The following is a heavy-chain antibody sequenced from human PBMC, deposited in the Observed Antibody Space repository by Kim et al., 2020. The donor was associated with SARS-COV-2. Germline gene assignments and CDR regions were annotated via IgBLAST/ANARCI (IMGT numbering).Heavy chain of an antibody. V-gene: IGHV3-11*03. CDR1: GFTFSDYY. J-gene: IGHJ3*02. CDR2: ISSSSSYT. CDR3: APLPDSSGYYPDAFDI. Sequence: GGSLRLSCAASGFTFSDYYMSRIRQAPGKGLEWVSYISSSSSYTNYADSVKGRFTISRDNAKNSLYLQMNSLRAEDTAVYYCAPLPDSSGYYPDAFDIWGQGTMVTVSS. D-gene: IGHD3-22*01.